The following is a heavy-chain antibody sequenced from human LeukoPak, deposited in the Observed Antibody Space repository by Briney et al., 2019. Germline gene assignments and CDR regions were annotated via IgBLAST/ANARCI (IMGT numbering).Heavy chain of an antibody. CDR1: GFTFSSYA. CDR3: ANSNDFWSGVD. Sequence: GGSLRLSCAASGFTFSSYAMSWVRQAPGKGLEWVSAISGSGSSTYYADSVKGRFTISRDNSKNTLYLQMNSLRAEDTAVYYCANSNDFWSGVDWGQGTLVTVSS. V-gene: IGHV3-23*01. D-gene: IGHD3-3*01. CDR2: ISGSGSST. J-gene: IGHJ4*02.